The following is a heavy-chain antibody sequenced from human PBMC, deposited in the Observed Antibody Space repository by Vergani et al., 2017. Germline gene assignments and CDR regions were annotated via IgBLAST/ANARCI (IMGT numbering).Heavy chain of an antibody. J-gene: IGHJ4*02. CDR2: IKSKTDGGTT. V-gene: IGHV3-15*01. CDR1: GFTFGDYA. D-gene: IGHD4-17*01. Sequence: EVQLVESGGGLVKPGRSLRLSCTASGFTFGDYAMSWFRQAPGKGLEWVGRIKSKTDGGTTDYAAPVKGRFTISRDDSKNTLYLQMNSLKTEDTAVYYCTTDLLTAEMTTVTIPPYDYWGQGTLVTVSS. CDR3: TTDLLTAEMTTVTIPPYDY.